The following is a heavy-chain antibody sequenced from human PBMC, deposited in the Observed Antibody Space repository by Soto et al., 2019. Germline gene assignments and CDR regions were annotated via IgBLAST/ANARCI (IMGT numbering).Heavy chain of an antibody. J-gene: IGHJ6*02. CDR2: ISAYNGNT. CDR3: ARDGLAEQQLVPGSYYSGMDV. Sequence: QVQLVQSGAEVKKPGASVKVSCKASGYTFTSYGISWVRQAPGQGLEWMGWISAYNGNTNYAQKLQGRVTMTTDTSTSTAYMELRSLRSDDTAVYYCARDGLAEQQLVPGSYYSGMDVWGQGTTVTVSS. V-gene: IGHV1-18*04. D-gene: IGHD6-13*01. CDR1: GYTFTSYG.